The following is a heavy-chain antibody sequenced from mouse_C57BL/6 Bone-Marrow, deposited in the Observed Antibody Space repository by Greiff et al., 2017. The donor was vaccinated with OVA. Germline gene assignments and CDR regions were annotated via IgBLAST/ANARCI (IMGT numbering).Heavy chain of an antibody. CDR1: GYTFTSYW. Sequence: QVQLQQPGAELVKPGASVKLSCKASGYTFTSYWMHWVKQRPGRGLEWIGRIDPTSGGIQYNEQFKGKATLTVDKPSSTAYMQFSSLTSEDSAVYYCERRGVCGTGAMDYWGQGTSVTVSS. D-gene: IGHD1-1*02. CDR2: IDPTSGGI. CDR3: ERRGVCGTGAMDY. J-gene: IGHJ4*01. V-gene: IGHV1-72*01.